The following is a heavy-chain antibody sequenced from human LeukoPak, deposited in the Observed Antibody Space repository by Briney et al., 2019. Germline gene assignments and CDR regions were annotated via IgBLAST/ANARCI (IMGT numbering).Heavy chain of an antibody. CDR2: ISGSGGAT. D-gene: IGHD5-24*01. V-gene: IGHV3-23*01. Sequence: GGSLRLSCAPSGFTFSNFVMSWVRQAPGKGLEWVSTISGSGGATYYANSVQGRFTISRDNSKNTLDLEMSSLRAEDTAVYYCAKTGSEDGDSLHFDLWGQGTLVTVSS. CDR1: GFTFSNFV. J-gene: IGHJ4*02. CDR3: AKTGSEDGDSLHFDL.